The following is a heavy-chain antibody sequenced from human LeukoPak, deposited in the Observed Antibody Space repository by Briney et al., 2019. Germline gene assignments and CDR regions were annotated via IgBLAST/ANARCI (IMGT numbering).Heavy chain of an antibody. J-gene: IGHJ4*02. CDR1: GYTFTGYY. V-gene: IGHV1-2*02. CDR2: INPNSGGT. CDR3: ARDLDIVVVPAY. D-gene: IGHD2-2*03. Sequence: ASVKVSCKASGYTFTGYYMHWVRQAPGQGLERMGWINPNSGGTNYAQKFQGRVTMTRDTSISTAYMELSRLRSDDTAVYYCARDLDIVVVPAYWGQGTLVTVSS.